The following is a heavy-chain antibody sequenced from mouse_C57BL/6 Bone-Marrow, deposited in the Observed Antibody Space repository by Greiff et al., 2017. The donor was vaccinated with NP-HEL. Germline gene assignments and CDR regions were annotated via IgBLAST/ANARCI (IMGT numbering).Heavy chain of an antibody. J-gene: IGHJ3*01. V-gene: IGHV1-15*01. CDR2: IDPETGGT. Sequence: VQLQQSGAELVRPGASVTLSCKASGYTFTDYEMHWVKQTPVHGLEWIGAIDPETGGTAYNQKFKGKAIRTADKSTSTAYMELRRLTSEDSAVYYCTRHGGYDGAYWGQGTLVTVSA. CDR1: GYTFTDYE. CDR3: TRHGGYDGAY. D-gene: IGHD2-2*01.